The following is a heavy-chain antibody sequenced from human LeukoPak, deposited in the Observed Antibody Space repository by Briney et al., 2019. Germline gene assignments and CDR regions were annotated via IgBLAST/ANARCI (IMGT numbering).Heavy chain of an antibody. Sequence: PGGSLRLSCAASGFTFSGSAMHWVRQASGKGLEWVGRIRSKANSYATAYAASVKGRFTISRDDSKNTAYLQMNSLKTEDTAVYYCARGRRGETYGPPLYGMDVWGQGTTVTVSS. CDR3: ARGRRGETYGPPLYGMDV. CDR1: GFTFSGSA. CDR2: IRSKANSYAT. J-gene: IGHJ6*02. D-gene: IGHD5-18*01. V-gene: IGHV3-73*01.